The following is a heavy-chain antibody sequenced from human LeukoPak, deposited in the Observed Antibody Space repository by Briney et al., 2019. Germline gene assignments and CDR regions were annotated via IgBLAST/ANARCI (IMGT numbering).Heavy chain of an antibody. CDR3: ARSSGWYYFDY. D-gene: IGHD6-19*01. Sequence: ASVKVSCKASGYTFTSYDINWVRQATGQGLEWMGWMNPNSGNTGYAQKFQGRVTMTGDTSTSTVYMELSSLRSEDTAVYYCARSSGWYYFDYWGQGTLVTVSS. CDR1: GYTFTSYD. J-gene: IGHJ4*02. CDR2: MNPNSGNT. V-gene: IGHV1-8*01.